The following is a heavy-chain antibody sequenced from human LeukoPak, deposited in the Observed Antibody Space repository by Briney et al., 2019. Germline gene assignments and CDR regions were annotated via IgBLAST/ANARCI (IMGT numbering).Heavy chain of an antibody. CDR1: GFTFSYFG. V-gene: IGHV3-30*03. J-gene: IGHJ4*02. D-gene: IGHD4/OR15-4a*01. CDR2: ISYDGSNT. Sequence: GGSLRLSCAASGFTFSYFGMHWVRQAPGKGLDWVAVISYDGSNTYYSDSVEGRFTISRDNSKNTLYLQMNSLRAEDTAVYYCARRAGAYSHPYDYWGQGTLVTVSS. CDR3: ARRAGAYSHPYDY.